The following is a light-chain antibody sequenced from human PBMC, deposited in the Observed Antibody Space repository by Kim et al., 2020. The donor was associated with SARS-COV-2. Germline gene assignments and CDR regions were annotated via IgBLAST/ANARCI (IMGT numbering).Light chain of an antibody. CDR2: DVS. Sequence: QSALTQPRSVSGSPGQSVTISCTGTSSDVGGYNYVSWYQQHPGKAPKLMIYDVSKRPSGVPDRFSGSKSGNTASLTISGLQAEDEADYYCCSYAGSYNWGFGGGTQRTVL. J-gene: IGLJ3*02. V-gene: IGLV2-11*01. CDR3: CSYAGSYNWG. CDR1: SSDVGGYNY.